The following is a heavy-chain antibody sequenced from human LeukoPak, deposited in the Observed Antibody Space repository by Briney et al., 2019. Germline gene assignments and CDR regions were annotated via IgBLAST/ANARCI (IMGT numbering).Heavy chain of an antibody. D-gene: IGHD3-10*01. CDR3: ARDSPLGTYGSGSYLDY. Sequence: PGGSLRLSCAASGFTFSSYGMHWVRQAPGKGLEWVAVIWYDGSNKYYADSVKGRFTISRDNSENTLYLQMNSLRAEDTAVYYCARDSPLGTYGSGSYLDYWGQGTLVTVSS. J-gene: IGHJ4*02. CDR2: IWYDGSNK. CDR1: GFTFSSYG. V-gene: IGHV3-33*01.